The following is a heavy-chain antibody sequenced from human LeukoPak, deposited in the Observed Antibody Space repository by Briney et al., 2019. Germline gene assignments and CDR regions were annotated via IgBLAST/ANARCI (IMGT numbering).Heavy chain of an antibody. CDR3: ARGHTVTTFEVLEGVCSFDY. J-gene: IGHJ4*02. Sequence: KSSETLSLTCTVSGGSINSYYWSWIRQPPGKGLEWIGYIYYSGSTNYNPSLKSRVTISVDTSKNQFSLKLSSVTAADTAVYYCARGHTVTTFEVLEGVCSFDYWGQGTLVTVSS. V-gene: IGHV4-59*12. D-gene: IGHD4-17*01. CDR1: GGSINSYY. CDR2: IYYSGST.